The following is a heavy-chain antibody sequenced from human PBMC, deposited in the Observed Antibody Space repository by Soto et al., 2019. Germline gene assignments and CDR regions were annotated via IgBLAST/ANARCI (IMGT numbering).Heavy chain of an antibody. Sequence: SETLSLTCAVYGGSFSGYYWSWIRQPPGKGLEWIGGINHSGSTNYNPSLKSRVTISVDTSKDQFSLKLSSVTAADTAVYYCARAIMITFGGVIATTPITNWFDPWGQGTLVTVSS. V-gene: IGHV4-34*01. J-gene: IGHJ5*02. CDR1: GGSFSGYY. D-gene: IGHD3-16*02. CDR2: INHSGST. CDR3: ARAIMITFGGVIATTPITNWFDP.